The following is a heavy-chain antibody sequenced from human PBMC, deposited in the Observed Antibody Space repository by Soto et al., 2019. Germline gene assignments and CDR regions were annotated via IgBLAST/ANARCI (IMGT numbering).Heavy chain of an antibody. D-gene: IGHD5-12*01. V-gene: IGHV4-59*01. Sequence: SETLSLTCTVSGGSISSYYWSWLRQPPGKGLEWIGYIYYSGSTNYNPSLESRVTISVDTSKNQFSLKLRSVTAADTAVYYCARGYGGSDLGIWGQGTMVTVS. J-gene: IGHJ3*02. CDR1: GGSISSYY. CDR2: IYYSGST. CDR3: ARGYGGSDLGI.